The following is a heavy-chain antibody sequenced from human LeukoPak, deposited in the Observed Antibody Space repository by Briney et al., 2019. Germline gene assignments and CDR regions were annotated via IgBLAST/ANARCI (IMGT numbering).Heavy chain of an antibody. CDR3: ATSLGPLTEY. D-gene: IGHD7-27*01. J-gene: IGHJ4*02. CDR1: GFAFSSNW. Sequence: PGGSLRLSCAASGFAFSSNWMHWVRQTPGKGLVWVSRINRGGSGTSYADSVEGRFTISRDNAKNTLYLQMNSLRAEDTAVYYCATSLGPLTEYWGQGTLVTVSS. V-gene: IGHV3-74*01. CDR2: INRGGSGT.